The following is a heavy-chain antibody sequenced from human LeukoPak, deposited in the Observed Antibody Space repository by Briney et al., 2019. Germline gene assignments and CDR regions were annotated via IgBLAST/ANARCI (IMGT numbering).Heavy chain of an antibody. CDR1: GFAASTSY. CDR3: ARDLEAANTYYFDY. V-gene: IGHV3-66*01. CDR2: ISSAGTT. J-gene: IGHJ4*02. Sequence: GGSLRLSCAASGFAASTSYMRWVRQAPGKGLEWVSIISSAGTTYYAASVKGRFTISRDNSKNTVYLQVNSLRDEDTAVYYCARDLEAANTYYFDYWGQGTMVTVSS. D-gene: IGHD6-13*01.